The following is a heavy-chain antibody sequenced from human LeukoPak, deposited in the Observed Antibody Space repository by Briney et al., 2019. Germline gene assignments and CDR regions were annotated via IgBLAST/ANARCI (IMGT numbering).Heavy chain of an antibody. J-gene: IGHJ3*02. CDR3: ARGGELRYFDWLLSGAFDI. CDR2: INPNSGGT. CDR1: GYTFTGYY. Sequence: ASVRVSCKASGYTFTGYYMHWVRQAPGQGLEWMGWINPNSGGTNYAQKFQGWVTMTRDTSISTAYMELRRLRSDDTAVYYCARGGELRYFDWLLSGAFDIWGQGTMVTVSS. D-gene: IGHD3-9*01. V-gene: IGHV1-2*04.